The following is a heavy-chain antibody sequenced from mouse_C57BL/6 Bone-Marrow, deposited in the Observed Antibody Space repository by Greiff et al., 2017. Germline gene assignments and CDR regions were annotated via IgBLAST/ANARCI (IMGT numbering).Heavy chain of an antibody. Sequence: VQLQQSGAELVRPGASVKLSCKASGYTFTDYYINWVKQRPGQGLEWIARIYPGSGNTYYNEKFKGKATLTAEKSSSTAYMQLSSLTSEDSAVYFCARGRDYGRDWFAYWGQGTLVTVSA. CDR1: GYTFTDYY. V-gene: IGHV1-76*01. D-gene: IGHD2-4*01. J-gene: IGHJ3*01. CDR2: IYPGSGNT. CDR3: ARGRDYGRDWFAY.